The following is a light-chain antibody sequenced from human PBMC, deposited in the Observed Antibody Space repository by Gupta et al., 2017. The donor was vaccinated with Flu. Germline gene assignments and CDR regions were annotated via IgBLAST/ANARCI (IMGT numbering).Light chain of an antibody. Sequence: NLSCRALQRVNNTYLAWYQQKPGQPPRLLIQDVSTRATGVPHRFSGSGSGTEFTLTISGLEAEDVVLYYCQQYGRPPRTFGQGTKVEIK. V-gene: IGKV3-20*01. CDR3: QQYGRPPRT. CDR2: DVS. J-gene: IGKJ1*01. CDR1: QRVNNTY.